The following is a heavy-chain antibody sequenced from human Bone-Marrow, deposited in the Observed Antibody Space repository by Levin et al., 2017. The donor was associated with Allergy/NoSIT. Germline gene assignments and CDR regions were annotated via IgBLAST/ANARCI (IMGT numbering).Heavy chain of an antibody. Sequence: GESLKISCKASGYTFTSYYMHWVRQAPGQGLEWMGIINPSGGSTSYAQKFQGRVTMTRDTSTSTVYMELSSLRSEDTAVYYCARDLPPGDGSGWYGVLDYWGQGTLVTVSS. J-gene: IGHJ4*02. CDR1: GYTFTSYY. CDR3: ARDLPPGDGSGWYGVLDY. D-gene: IGHD6-19*01. CDR2: INPSGGST. V-gene: IGHV1-46*01.